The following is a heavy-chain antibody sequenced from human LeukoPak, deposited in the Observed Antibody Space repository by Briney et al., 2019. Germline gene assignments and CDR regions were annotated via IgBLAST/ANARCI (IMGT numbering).Heavy chain of an antibody. CDR1: GGSFSGYY. Sequence: SETLSLTCAVYGGSFSGYYWSWIRQPPGKGLEWIGEINHSGSTNYNPSLKSRVTISVDTSKNQFSLKLSSVTAEDTAVYYCAGSTGPFDYWGQGTLVTVSS. CDR2: INHSGST. V-gene: IGHV4-34*01. CDR3: AGSTGPFDY. J-gene: IGHJ4*02.